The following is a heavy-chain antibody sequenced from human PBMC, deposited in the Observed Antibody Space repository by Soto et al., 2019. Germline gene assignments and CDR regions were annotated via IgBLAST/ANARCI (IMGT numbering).Heavy chain of an antibody. CDR1: GFTVSTNY. CDR2: IFASGKT. V-gene: IGHV3-53*01. J-gene: IGHJ3*02. Sequence: EAQLVESGGGLIQPGGSLRLSCAASGFTVSTNYMAWVRRPAGKGLEWVSVIFASGKTYYADAVKGRFTVSRDNSQNTLFLQTSSLRVEDTAVYYCAGESPGFYGMSFDIWGQGTVVTVSS. CDR3: AGESPGFYGMSFDI. D-gene: IGHD3-22*01.